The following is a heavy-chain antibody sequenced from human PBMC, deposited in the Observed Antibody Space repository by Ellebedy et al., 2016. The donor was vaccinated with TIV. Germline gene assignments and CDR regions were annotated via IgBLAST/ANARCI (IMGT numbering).Heavy chain of an antibody. CDR2: IQQRRSEK. Sequence: PGGSLRLSCAVSGFTFSSYWMTWVRQAPGKGLEWVANIQQRRSEKFYADSVKGRFTISRDNAKNSLYLHMNNLKVEDAAVYYCAREREVRHYFDYWGQGTLVTVSS. CDR1: GFTFSSYW. CDR3: AREREVRHYFDY. J-gene: IGHJ4*02. V-gene: IGHV3-7*05.